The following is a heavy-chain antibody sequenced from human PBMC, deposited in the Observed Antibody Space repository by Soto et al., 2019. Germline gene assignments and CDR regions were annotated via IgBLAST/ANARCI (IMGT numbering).Heavy chain of an antibody. CDR3: ARAGENYYYGMDV. V-gene: IGHV4-30-2*01. CDR1: GGSISSGGYS. CDR2: IYHSGST. J-gene: IGHJ6*02. D-gene: IGHD4-17*01. Sequence: KPSETLSLTCAVSGGSISSGGYSWSWIRQPPGKGLEWIGYIYHSGSTYYNPSLKSRVTISVDRSKNQFSLKLSSVTAADTAVYYCARAGENYYYGMDVWGQGTTVTVSS.